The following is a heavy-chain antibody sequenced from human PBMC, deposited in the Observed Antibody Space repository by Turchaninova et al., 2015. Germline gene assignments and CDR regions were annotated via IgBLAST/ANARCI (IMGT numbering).Heavy chain of an antibody. Sequence: QLQLVDSGGGVVQTGMSLRLSCESSGFTFRRYAMHVVPQAPGKGLQWVAVISYDGTNKYFADSMKGRFTISRDNSKNTLYLHMNSLRTEDTAMYYCAKDVGDGYNHDHWGQGTLVTVSS. CDR1: GFTFRRYA. CDR3: AKDVGDGYNHDH. J-gene: IGHJ5*02. CDR2: ISYDGTNK. D-gene: IGHD5-24*01. V-gene: IGHV3-30-3*01.